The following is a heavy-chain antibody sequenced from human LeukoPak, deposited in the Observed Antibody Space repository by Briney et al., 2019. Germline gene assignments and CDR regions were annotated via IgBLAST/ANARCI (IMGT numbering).Heavy chain of an antibody. Sequence: ASVKVSCKASGYTFTRYDINWVRQATGQGLEWMGWMNPNSGNTGYAQKFQGRVTITRNTSISTAYMELSSLRSEDTAVYYCARGLRQWLGIDYWGQGTLVTVSS. CDR1: GYTFTRYD. D-gene: IGHD6-19*01. CDR2: MNPNSGNT. J-gene: IGHJ4*02. V-gene: IGHV1-8*03. CDR3: ARGLRQWLGIDY.